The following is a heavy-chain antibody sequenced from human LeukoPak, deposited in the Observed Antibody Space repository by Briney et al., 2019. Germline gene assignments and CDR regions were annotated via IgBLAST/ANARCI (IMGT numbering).Heavy chain of an antibody. CDR2: ISDSGGNT. Sequence: GGSLILSCAASGFTLSSYAMSWVRQAPGQGLEWVSAISDSGGNTYYADSVKGRFTISRDNSKNTLYLQMNSLRAEDTAVYYCAKQDIRSSAWYDWGQGTLVTVSS. CDR3: AKQDIRSSAWYD. D-gene: IGHD6-19*01. J-gene: IGHJ4*02. CDR1: GFTLSSYA. V-gene: IGHV3-23*01.